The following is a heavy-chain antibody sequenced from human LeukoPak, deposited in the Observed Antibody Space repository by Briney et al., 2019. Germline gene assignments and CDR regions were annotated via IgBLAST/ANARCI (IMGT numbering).Heavy chain of an antibody. V-gene: IGHV3-23*01. CDR3: AKDRTESYYDRGGYYVVGMDV. CDR2: FSGSGDST. J-gene: IGHJ6*02. CDR1: GFTFSSHA. D-gene: IGHD3-22*01. Sequence: GGSLRLSCAPSGFTFSSHAMSWVRHAPGGGLEWVSSFSGSGDSTYYADSVKGRFTISRDNSKNTLYLQMNSLRAEDTAVYYCAKDRTESYYDRGGYYVVGMDVWGQGTTVTVSS.